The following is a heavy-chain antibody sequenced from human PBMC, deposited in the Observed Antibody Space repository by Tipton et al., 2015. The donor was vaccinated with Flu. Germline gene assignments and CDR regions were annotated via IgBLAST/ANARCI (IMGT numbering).Heavy chain of an antibody. V-gene: IGHV4-61*02. Sequence: TLSLTCTVSGGSVSNGTYYWSWIRQPAGKALEWIGRIYTSGSTDYNASLKSRVTISIDTSEMQFSLNLRSVTAADTAVYFCAREKIPSSYYYESSGYTNFFDFWGRGTLVTVSS. J-gene: IGHJ4*02. CDR1: GGSVSNGTYY. CDR3: AREKIPSSYYYESSGYTNFFDF. D-gene: IGHD3-22*01. CDR2: IYTSGST.